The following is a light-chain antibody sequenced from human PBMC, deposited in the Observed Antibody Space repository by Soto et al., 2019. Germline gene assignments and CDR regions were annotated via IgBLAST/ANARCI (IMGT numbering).Light chain of an antibody. Sequence: QSVLTQPPSASGTPGQRVTISCSGGSSNIGSNTVNWYQQLPGTAPKLLIYSTNQRPAGVPDRLSGSKSGTSDSLAISGLQSEDEADYYCTAWDDSLNVVVFGGGTKLTVL. CDR3: TAWDDSLNVVV. J-gene: IGLJ2*01. CDR2: STN. V-gene: IGLV1-44*01. CDR1: SSNIGSNT.